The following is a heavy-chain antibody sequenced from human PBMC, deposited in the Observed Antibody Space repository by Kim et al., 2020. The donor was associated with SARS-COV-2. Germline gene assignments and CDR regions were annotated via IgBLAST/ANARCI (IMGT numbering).Heavy chain of an antibody. CDR2: ICASGRT. J-gene: IGHJ4*02. CDR1: GISVTNNC. V-gene: IGHV4-59*02. Sequence: SETLSLTCTLSGISVTNNCWTWLRLPPEKGLEWIGYICASGRTNYNPSFKSRLTMSVDTSTNQFSLKLRSVTAADTAVYYCARDYWGSVDHWGRGTLVT. CDR3: ARDYWGSVDH. D-gene: IGHD7-27*01.